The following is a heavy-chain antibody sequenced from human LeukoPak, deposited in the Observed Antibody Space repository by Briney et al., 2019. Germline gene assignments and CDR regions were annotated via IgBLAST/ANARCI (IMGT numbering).Heavy chain of an antibody. CDR2: IYHSGST. V-gene: IGHV4-38-2*02. Sequence: SETLSLTCTVSGYSISSGYYWGWIRQPPGKGLEWIGSIYHSGSTYYNPSLKSRVTISVDTSKNQFSLKLSSVTAADTAVYYCASSQGGTQSPYYWGQGTLVTVSS. CDR1: GYSISSGYY. J-gene: IGHJ4*02. D-gene: IGHD3-16*01. CDR3: ASSQGGTQSPYY.